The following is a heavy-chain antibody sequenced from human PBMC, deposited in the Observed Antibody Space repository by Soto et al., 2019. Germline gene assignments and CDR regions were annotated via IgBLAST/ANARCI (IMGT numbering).Heavy chain of an antibody. CDR2: IFYSVIT. J-gene: IGHJ6*02. Sequence: SETLSLTCTVSGGSISSSNSYWGWIRQPPGKGLEWSGSIFYSVITFHNPSLKSRVTISVHTSKNQFSLKLSSVTAADTAVYYCARGADYYYYYGMDVWGQGTTVTVAS. CDR1: GGSISSSNSY. CDR3: ARGADYYYYYGMDV. V-gene: IGHV4-39*01.